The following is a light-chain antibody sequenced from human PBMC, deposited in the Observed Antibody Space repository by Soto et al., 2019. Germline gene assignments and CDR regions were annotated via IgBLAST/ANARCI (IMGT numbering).Light chain of an antibody. V-gene: IGLV6-57*04. CDR1: SGSIASNY. Sequence: NFMLTQPHSVSESPGKTVTISCTRSSGSIASNYVQWYQQRPGSAPTTVIYDDNQRPSGVPDRFSGSIDSSSNSASLTISGLKTEDEADYYCQSYDSSIVVFGGGTKVTVL. CDR3: QSYDSSIVV. CDR2: DDN. J-gene: IGLJ2*01.